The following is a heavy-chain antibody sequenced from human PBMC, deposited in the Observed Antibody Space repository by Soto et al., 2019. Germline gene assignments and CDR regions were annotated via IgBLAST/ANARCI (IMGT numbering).Heavy chain of an antibody. V-gene: IGHV3-21*01. J-gene: IGHJ4*02. D-gene: IGHD4-17*01. CDR1: GFTFSLYT. CDR3: ASARTVKTSPDVY. Sequence: GGSLRLSCAASGFTFSLYTMNWVRQAPGKGLEWVSSIDGSGTDIYYADSMKGRFTISRDNAKDSLYLLMNSLRAEDTAVYYCASARTVKTSPDVYWGQGILVTVSS. CDR2: IDGSGTDI.